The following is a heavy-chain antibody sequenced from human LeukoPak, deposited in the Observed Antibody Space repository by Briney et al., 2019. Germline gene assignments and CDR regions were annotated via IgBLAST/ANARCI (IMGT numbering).Heavy chain of an antibody. CDR3: ARGGPYGSGTFYFDY. CDR1: GDSIRRSKYY. D-gene: IGHD3-10*01. V-gene: IGHV4-61*05. CDR2: IYYSGST. J-gene: IGHJ4*02. Sequence: SETLSLTCTVSGDSIRRSKYYWGWIRQPPGKGLEWIGYIYYSGSTNYNPSLKSRVTISVDTSKNQFSLKLSSVTAADTAIYYCARGGPYGSGTFYFDYWGQGTLVTVSS.